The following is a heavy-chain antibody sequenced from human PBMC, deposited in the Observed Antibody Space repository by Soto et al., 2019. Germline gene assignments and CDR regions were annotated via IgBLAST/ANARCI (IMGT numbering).Heavy chain of an antibody. CDR3: TGQYFDGSNYYQPEY. CDR2: IRSKADSYAT. Sequence: GGSLRLSCAASGFIFSDSRIHWVRQASGKGLQWVANIRSKADSYATAYAASVTGRFTISRDDSQNTAYLQLNSLTIEDTALYYCTGQYFDGSNYYQPEYWGRVTLVTVS. D-gene: IGHD3-22*01. V-gene: IGHV3-73*01. CDR1: GFIFSDSR. J-gene: IGHJ4*02.